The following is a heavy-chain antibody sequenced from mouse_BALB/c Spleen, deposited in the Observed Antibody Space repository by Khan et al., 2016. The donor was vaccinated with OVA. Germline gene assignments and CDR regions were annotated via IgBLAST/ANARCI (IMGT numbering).Heavy chain of an antibody. Sequence: QVQLMESGPGLVAPSQSLSITCTVSGFSLTSYGVNWVRQPPGKGLEWLGVIRGDGSTNYHSAPLTCLSISKDNVKIQAFLTLNNRQTDDTATCDCLQQNCDELYAMDYRSQVTAVTVSS. J-gene: IGHJ4*01. V-gene: IGHV2-3*01. CDR1: GFSLTSYG. D-gene: IGHD2-3*01. CDR3: LQQNCDELYAMDY. CDR2: IRGDGST.